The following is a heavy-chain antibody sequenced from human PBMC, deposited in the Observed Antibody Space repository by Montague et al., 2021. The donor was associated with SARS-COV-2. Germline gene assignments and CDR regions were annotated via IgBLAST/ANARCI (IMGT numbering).Heavy chain of an antibody. V-gene: IGHV3-7*01. Sequence: PLRLSCAASGFTFRNHWMSWVRQAPGKGLEWVANINQDTNGKNYVDSVKGRFTISRDNAENSLYLQMNSLRAEDTAIYYCARTGYGYHGMDVWGQGTTVTVS. CDR2: INQDTNGK. J-gene: IGHJ6*02. D-gene: IGHD5-18*01. CDR3: ARTGYGYHGMDV. CDR1: GFTFRNHW.